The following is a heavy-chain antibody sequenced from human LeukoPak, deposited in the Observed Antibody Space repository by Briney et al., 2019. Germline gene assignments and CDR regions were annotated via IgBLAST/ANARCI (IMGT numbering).Heavy chain of an antibody. V-gene: IGHV1-8*03. CDR1: GYTFTSYD. CDR3: ARDRGATVITANYYYMDV. D-gene: IGHD4-23*01. CDR2: MNPNSGNT. J-gene: IGHJ6*03. Sequence: ASVKVSCKASGYTFTSYDINWVRQATGQGLGWMGWMNPNSGNTGHAQKFQGRVTITRNTSISTAYMELSSLRSEDTAVYYCARDRGATVITANYYYMDVWGKGTTVTVSS.